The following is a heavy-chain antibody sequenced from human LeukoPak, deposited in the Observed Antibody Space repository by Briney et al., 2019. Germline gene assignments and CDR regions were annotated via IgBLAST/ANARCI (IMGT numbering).Heavy chain of an antibody. CDR2: IYYSGST. J-gene: IGHJ4*02. CDR3: AQSPTRGDPLLD. CDR1: GGSISSGGYY. D-gene: IGHD2-21*02. Sequence: PSQTLSLTCTVSGGSISSGGYYWSWIRQHPGKGLEWIGYIYYSGSTNYNPSLKSRVTISVDTSKNQFSLKLSSVTAADTAVYYCAQSPTRGDPLLDWGQGTLVTVSS. V-gene: IGHV4-61*08.